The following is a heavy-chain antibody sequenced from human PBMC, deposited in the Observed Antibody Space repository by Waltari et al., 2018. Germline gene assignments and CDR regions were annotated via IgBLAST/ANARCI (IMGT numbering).Heavy chain of an antibody. D-gene: IGHD2-15*01. CDR2: INPIVGTA. CDR1: GGTFSSYA. V-gene: IGHV1-69*05. CDR3: ARGSSPFGRGYYYYMDV. Sequence: QVQLVQSGAEVKKPGSSVKVSCKASGGTFSSYAISWVRQAPGQGLEWMGGINPIVGTANYAQKVQGRVTITTDEATSTAYMELSSLRSEDTAVYYCARGSSPFGRGYYYYMDVWGKGTTVIVSS. J-gene: IGHJ6*03.